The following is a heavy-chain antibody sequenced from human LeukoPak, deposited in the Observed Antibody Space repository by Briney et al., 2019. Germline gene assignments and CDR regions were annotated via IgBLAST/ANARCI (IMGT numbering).Heavy chain of an antibody. Sequence: GGSLRLSCAASGFTFSSYWMSWVRQAPGKGLEWVANIKQDGSEKYYVDSVKGRFTISRDNAKNSLYLQMNSLRAEDMALYYCAKGRVAGTKNAFDIWGQGTMVTVSS. CDR3: AKGRVAGTKNAFDI. J-gene: IGHJ3*02. D-gene: IGHD6-19*01. CDR2: IKQDGSEK. V-gene: IGHV3-7*03. CDR1: GFTFSSYW.